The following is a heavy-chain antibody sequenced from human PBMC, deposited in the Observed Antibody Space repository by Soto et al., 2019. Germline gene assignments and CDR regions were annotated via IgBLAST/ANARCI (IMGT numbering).Heavy chain of an antibody. D-gene: IGHD6-13*01. CDR1: GFTFSSYG. V-gene: IGHV3-33*01. Sequence: QVQLVESGGGVVQPGRSLRLSCAASGFTFSSYGMHWVRQAPGKGLEWVAVIWYDGSNKYYADSVKGRFTISRDNSKNTLYLQMNSLRAEDTAVYYCARDIAADGIAHGLYFDLWGRGTLVTVSS. J-gene: IGHJ2*01. CDR2: IWYDGSNK. CDR3: ARDIAADGIAHGLYFDL.